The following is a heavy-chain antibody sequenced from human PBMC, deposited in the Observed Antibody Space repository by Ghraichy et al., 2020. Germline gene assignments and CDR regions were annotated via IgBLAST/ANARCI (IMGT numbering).Heavy chain of an antibody. CDR1: GFTFSSYS. V-gene: IGHV3-21*01. J-gene: IGHJ6*02. Sequence: GGSLRLSCAASGFTFSSYSMNWVRQAPGKGLEWVSSISSSSSYIYYADSVKGRFTISRDNAKNSLYLQMNSLRAEDTAVYYCARDSSNSWRHKYYYYYGMDVWGQGTTVTVSS. D-gene: IGHD6-13*01. CDR3: ARDSSNSWRHKYYYYYGMDV. CDR2: ISSSSSYI.